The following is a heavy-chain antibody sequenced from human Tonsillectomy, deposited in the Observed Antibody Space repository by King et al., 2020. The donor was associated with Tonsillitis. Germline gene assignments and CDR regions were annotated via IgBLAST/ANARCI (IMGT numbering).Heavy chain of an antibody. CDR3: AREEVVTGTWYFDL. CDR1: GYTFTGNY. D-gene: IGHD3-22*01. CDR2: INPTSGGT. Sequence: VQLVESGAEVKKPGASVKVSCKASGYTFTGNYMHWVRQAPGHGLEWMGWINPTSGGTYYAQRFQGRVTITKDTSISTAYMELSRLRSDDTAVYYCAREEVVTGTWYFDLWGRGTLVTVSS. J-gene: IGHJ2*01. V-gene: IGHV1-2*02.